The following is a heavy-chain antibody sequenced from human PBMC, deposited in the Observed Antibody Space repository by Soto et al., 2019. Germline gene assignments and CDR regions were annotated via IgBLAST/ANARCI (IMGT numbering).Heavy chain of an antibody. D-gene: IGHD1-1*01. J-gene: IGHJ3*02. CDR3: ARDDLQGDAFDI. V-gene: IGHV3-21*01. Sequence: GGSLRLSCAASGFTFSSYSMNWVRQAPGKGLEWVSSISSSSSYIYYADSVKGRFTISRDNAKNSLYLQMNSLRAEETAVYYCARDDLQGDAFDIWGQGTMVTVSS. CDR1: GFTFSSYS. CDR2: ISSSSSYI.